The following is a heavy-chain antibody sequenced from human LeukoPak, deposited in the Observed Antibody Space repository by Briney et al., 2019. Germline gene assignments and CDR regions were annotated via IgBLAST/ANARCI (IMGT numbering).Heavy chain of an antibody. V-gene: IGHV3-7*01. Sequence: PGGSLRLSCEASGFTFSSYWMSWVRQAPGKGLEWVANIRDDGGEIYYVDSVKGRFTISRDNAKSSLFLRMNSLRAEDAAVYYCARDKPRGSYYGSIFDSWGQGTLVTVSS. CDR2: IRDDGGEI. CDR3: ARDKPRGSYYGSIFDS. CDR1: GFTFSSYW. J-gene: IGHJ4*02. D-gene: IGHD1-26*01.